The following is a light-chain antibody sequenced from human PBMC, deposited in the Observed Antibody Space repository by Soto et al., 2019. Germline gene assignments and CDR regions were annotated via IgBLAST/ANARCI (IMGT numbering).Light chain of an antibody. V-gene: IGKV3-11*01. Sequence: EVVLTQSPATLSLSPGERATLSCRASQSVSEFLAWYQQKPCQAPRPLIYDASNRATGIPARFSGSASGTDFTLTISSLEPEDFAVYYCQQYGSSLGGTFGGGTKVDIK. CDR1: QSVSEF. CDR3: QQYGSSLGGT. J-gene: IGKJ4*01. CDR2: DAS.